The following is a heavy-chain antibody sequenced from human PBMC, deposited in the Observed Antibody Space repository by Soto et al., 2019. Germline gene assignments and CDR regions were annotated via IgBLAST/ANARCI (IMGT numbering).Heavy chain of an antibody. CDR3: AKDLRYNWIPAAPGGLDY. Sequence: EVQLLESGGGLVQPGGSLRLSCEASGFTFSNYAMSWVRQAPGKGLEWVSAISGGGAAPYYVDSVKGRFTISRDNIKITLCLQMNNLRAEDTGVYYCAKDLRYNWIPAAPGGLDYWGQGILVTVSS. J-gene: IGHJ4*02. CDR1: GFTFSNYA. D-gene: IGHD1-20*01. V-gene: IGHV3-23*01. CDR2: ISGGGAAP.